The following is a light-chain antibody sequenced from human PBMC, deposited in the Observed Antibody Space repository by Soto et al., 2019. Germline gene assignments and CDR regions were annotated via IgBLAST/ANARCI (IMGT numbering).Light chain of an antibody. V-gene: IGLV2-11*01. CDR1: SSDVGGYNY. Sequence: QSALTQPRSVSGSPGQSGTISCTGTSSDVGGYNYVSWYQQHPGKAPKLMIYDVSKRPSGVPDRFSGSKSGNTASLTISGLHAEYEADYYCCSYAGSYAWVFGGRTKLTVL. CDR2: DVS. CDR3: CSYAGSYAWV. J-gene: IGLJ3*02.